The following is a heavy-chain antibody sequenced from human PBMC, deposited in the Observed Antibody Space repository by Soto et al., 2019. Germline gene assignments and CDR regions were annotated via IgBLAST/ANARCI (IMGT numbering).Heavy chain of an antibody. J-gene: IGHJ5*02. CDR2: INAGNGNT. CDR1: GYTFTSYA. Sequence: ASVKVSCKASGYTFTSYAMHWVRQAPGQRLEWMGWINAGNGNTKYSQKFQGRVTITRDTSASTAYMELSSLRSEDTAVYYCARDYYDSSGYYTCFDTWGEGTLVSVSS. CDR3: ARDYYDSSGYYTCFDT. V-gene: IGHV1-3*01. D-gene: IGHD3-22*01.